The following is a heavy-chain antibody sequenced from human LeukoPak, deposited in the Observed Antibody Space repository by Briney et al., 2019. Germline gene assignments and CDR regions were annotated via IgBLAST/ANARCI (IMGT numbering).Heavy chain of an antibody. D-gene: IGHD6-13*01. J-gene: IGHJ4*02. CDR1: GLTFSNYA. CDR3: ARLIAAAGLSYFDY. CDR2: ISYDGSNK. V-gene: IGHV3-30-3*01. Sequence: GRSLRLSCAASGLTFSNYAMDWVRQAPGKGLEWVAVISYDGSNKYYADSVKGRFTISRDNSKNTLYLQMNSLRAEDTAVYYCARLIAAAGLSYFDYWGQGTLVTVSS.